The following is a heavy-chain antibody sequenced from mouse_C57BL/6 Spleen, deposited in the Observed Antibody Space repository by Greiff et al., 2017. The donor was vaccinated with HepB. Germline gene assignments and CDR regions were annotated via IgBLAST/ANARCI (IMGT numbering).Heavy chain of an antibody. CDR2: INPSNGGT. CDR3: ARTYYGSSYAMDY. V-gene: IGHV1-53*01. CDR1: GYTFTSYW. J-gene: IGHJ4*01. D-gene: IGHD1-1*01. Sequence: VQLQQPGTELVKPGASVKLSCKASGYTFTSYWMHWVKQRPGQGLEWIGNINPSNGGTNYNEKFKSKATLTVDKSSSTAYMQLSSLTSKDSAVYYCARTYYGSSYAMDYWGQGTSVTVSS.